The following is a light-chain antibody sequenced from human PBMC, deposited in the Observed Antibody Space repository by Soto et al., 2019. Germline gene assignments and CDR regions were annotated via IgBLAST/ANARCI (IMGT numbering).Light chain of an antibody. Sequence: IQMTQSPSSVSASVGDRVTITCRASQGISSWLAWYRQKPGKAPELLIYAASNLQSGVPSRFSGSGFGTDFTLTISSLQPEDFATYYCQQANSFPRTFGQGTKVEIK. CDR3: QQANSFPRT. CDR2: AAS. CDR1: QGISSW. J-gene: IGKJ1*01. V-gene: IGKV1-12*01.